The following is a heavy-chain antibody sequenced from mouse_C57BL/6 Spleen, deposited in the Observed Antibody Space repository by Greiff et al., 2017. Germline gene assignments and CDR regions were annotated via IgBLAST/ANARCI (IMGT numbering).Heavy chain of an antibody. Sequence: EVQRVESGGGLVQPKGSLKLSCAASGFSFNTYAMNWVRQAPGKGLEWVARIRSKSNNYATYYADSVKDRFTISRDDSESMLYLQMNNLKTEDTAMYYCGRHDSSAWFAYWGQGTLVTVSA. D-gene: IGHD3-2*01. J-gene: IGHJ3*01. V-gene: IGHV10-1*01. CDR2: IRSKSNNYAT. CDR1: GFSFNTYA. CDR3: GRHDSSAWFAY.